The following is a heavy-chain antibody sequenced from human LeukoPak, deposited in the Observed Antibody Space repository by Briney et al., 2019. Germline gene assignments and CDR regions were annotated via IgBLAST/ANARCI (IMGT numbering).Heavy chain of an antibody. J-gene: IGHJ4*02. Sequence: ASVKVSCKASGYTFTSFGIAWVRQAPGQGLEWVGWISTSSDQRRYAHMLQDRVTMTTDTSTSTAYMELRSPRSDDAGVYYCARDTNWQRDYWGQGTLVTVSS. CDR2: ISTSSDQR. CDR1: GYTFTSFG. CDR3: ARDTNWQRDY. D-gene: IGHD6-25*01. V-gene: IGHV1-18*01.